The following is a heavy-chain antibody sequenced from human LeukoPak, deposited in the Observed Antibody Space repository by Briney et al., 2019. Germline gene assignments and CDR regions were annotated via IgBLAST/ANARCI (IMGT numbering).Heavy chain of an antibody. CDR3: ARDGYYYGSGSYNGWFDP. CDR2: IYYSGST. V-gene: IGHV4-61*01. CDR1: GDSISSSNNY. J-gene: IGHJ5*02. D-gene: IGHD3-10*01. Sequence: SSETLSLTCSVSGDSISSSNNYWAWIRQPPGKGLEWIGYIYYSGSTNYNPSLKSRVTTSVDTSKNQFSLKLSSVTAADTAVYYCARDGYYYGSGSYNGWFDPWGQGTLVTVSS.